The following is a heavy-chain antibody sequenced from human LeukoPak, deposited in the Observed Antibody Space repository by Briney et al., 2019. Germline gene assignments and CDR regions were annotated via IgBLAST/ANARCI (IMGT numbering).Heavy chain of an antibody. CDR2: INQDGSEK. V-gene: IGHV3-7*01. D-gene: IGHD6-13*01. J-gene: IGHJ4*02. CDR3: VRDIVPYSSNWYYFDY. CDR1: GFTLSTYW. Sequence: PGGSLRLSCAASGFTLSTYWMTWVRQAPGKGLEWVANINQDGSEKDYVDSVKGRFTISRDNSNNTLYLQMNNLRAEDTAVYYCVRDIVPYSSNWYYFDYWGQGTLVTVSS.